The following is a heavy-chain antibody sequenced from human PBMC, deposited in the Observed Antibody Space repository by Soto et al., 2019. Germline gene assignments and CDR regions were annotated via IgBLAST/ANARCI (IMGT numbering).Heavy chain of an antibody. CDR3: ARPSYSSSRYYGMDV. Sequence: LGESLKISCKGSGYSFIDYWIGWVRQMPGKGLEWMGIIYPGDSDTRYSPSFEGQVTISADKSITTAYLQWSSLKASDTAMYYCARPSYSSSRYYGMDVWGQGTTVTVSS. CDR1: GYSFIDYW. CDR2: IYPGDSDT. D-gene: IGHD6-6*01. V-gene: IGHV5-51*01. J-gene: IGHJ6*02.